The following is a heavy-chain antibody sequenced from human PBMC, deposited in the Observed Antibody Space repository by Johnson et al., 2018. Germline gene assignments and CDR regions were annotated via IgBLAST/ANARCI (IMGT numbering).Heavy chain of an antibody. V-gene: IGHV3-9*01. Sequence: VQLVESGGGLVQPGRSLRLSCAASGFTFDDYAMHWVRQAPGKGLEWVSGISWNGGSIGYADSVKGRFTISRDNAKNSLYLQMNSLRAEDTSLYYCASWGHCTNGVGPRRSPAFDIGGQGTMVTVSS. CDR1: GFTFDDYA. CDR2: ISWNGGSI. D-gene: IGHD2-8*01. CDR3: ASWGHCTNGVGPRRSPAFDI. J-gene: IGHJ3*02.